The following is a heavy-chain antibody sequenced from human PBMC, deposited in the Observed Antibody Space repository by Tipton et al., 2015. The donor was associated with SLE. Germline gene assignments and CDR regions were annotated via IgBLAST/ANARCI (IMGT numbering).Heavy chain of an antibody. Sequence: TLSLTCAVYGGSFSGYYWSWIRQPPGKGLEWIGYIYYSENTKYNPSLKSRVTISVDTSKNQFSLKLSSVTAADAAVYYCARGDWVTTSYWFDFWGHGTLVTVSS. CDR1: GGSFSGYY. D-gene: IGHD3/OR15-3a*01. J-gene: IGHJ5*01. CDR3: ARGDWVTTSYWFDF. V-gene: IGHV4-59*08. CDR2: IYYSENT.